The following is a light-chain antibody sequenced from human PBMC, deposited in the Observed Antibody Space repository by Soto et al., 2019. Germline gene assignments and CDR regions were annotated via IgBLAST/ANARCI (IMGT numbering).Light chain of an antibody. J-gene: IGKJ3*01. V-gene: IGKV1-9*01. CDR2: AAS. CDR1: QGISSY. CDR3: QQVNSYLFT. Sequence: IQLTQSPSSLSASVGDRVTITCRASQGISSYLAWYQQKPGKAPKLLIYAASTLQSGVPSRFSGSGSGTDFTLSNSFQKPEDFATYYCQQVNSYLFTFGPGTKLDIE.